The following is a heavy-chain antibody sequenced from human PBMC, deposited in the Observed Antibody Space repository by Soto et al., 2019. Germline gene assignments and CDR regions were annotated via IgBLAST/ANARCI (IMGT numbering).Heavy chain of an antibody. D-gene: IGHD6-13*01. Sequence: PGGSLRLSCAASGFTFSSYSMNWVRQAPGKGLEWVSYISGSSGTIYYADSVKGRFTISRDNAKNSVYLQMNSLRAEDTAVYYCASSPYSSSWVLEYWGLGTLVTVSS. CDR1: GFTFSSYS. CDR3: ASSPYSSSWVLEY. V-gene: IGHV3-48*01. J-gene: IGHJ4*02. CDR2: ISGSSGTI.